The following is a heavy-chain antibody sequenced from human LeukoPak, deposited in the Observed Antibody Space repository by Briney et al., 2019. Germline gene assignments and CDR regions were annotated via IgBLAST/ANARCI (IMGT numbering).Heavy chain of an antibody. CDR1: GFTFSNYW. CDR2: IRQDGSDK. Sequence: GGSLRLSCAASGFTFSNYWMSWVRQAPGKGLEWVANIRQDGSDKFYVDFVKGRITISRDNAQNSLYLQMNSLRAEDTAVYYCARDPGDVAAAHDAFDIWGQGTMVTVSS. V-gene: IGHV3-7*01. J-gene: IGHJ3*02. D-gene: IGHD2-15*01. CDR3: ARDPGDVAAAHDAFDI.